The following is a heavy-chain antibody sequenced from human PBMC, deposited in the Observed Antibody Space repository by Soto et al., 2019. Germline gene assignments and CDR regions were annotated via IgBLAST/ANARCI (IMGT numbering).Heavy chain of an antibody. CDR3: ARRYCSGGSCYDY. CDR1: GYSFTSYW. Sequence: GDSLKISCKGSGYSFTSYWIXWVRQMPGKGLEWMGIIYPGDSDTRYSPSFQGQVTISADKSISTAYLQWSSLKASDTAMYYCARRYCSGGSCYDYWGQGTLVTVSS. V-gene: IGHV5-51*01. J-gene: IGHJ4*02. D-gene: IGHD2-15*01. CDR2: IYPGDSDT.